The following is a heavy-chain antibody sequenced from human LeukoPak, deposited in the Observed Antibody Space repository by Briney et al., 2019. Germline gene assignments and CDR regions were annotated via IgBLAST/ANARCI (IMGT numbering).Heavy chain of an antibody. CDR3: ARDSGSGSYNY. CDR2: IVVGSGNT. V-gene: IGHV1-58*02. Sequence: SVKVSCKASGFTFTSSAMQWVRQARGQRLEWIGWIVVGSGNTNYAQKFQGRVTITADKSTSTAYMELSSLRSEDTAVYYCARDSGSGSYNYWGQGTLVTVSS. D-gene: IGHD1-26*01. J-gene: IGHJ4*02. CDR1: GFTFTSSA.